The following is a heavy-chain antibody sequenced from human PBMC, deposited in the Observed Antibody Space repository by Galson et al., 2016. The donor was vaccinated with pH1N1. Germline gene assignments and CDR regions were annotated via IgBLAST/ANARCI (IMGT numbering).Heavy chain of an antibody. Sequence: QSGAEVKKPGESLKISCKGSGYRFTNYWIGWVRQTPGKGLEWMGIIFPGDSDTRYSPSFQGQVTISADKSITTAYLQWSSLKASDTAMYYCARRPDGYCSGGRCYGVDYFDYWGQGTLVTVSP. CDR2: IFPGDSDT. CDR1: GYRFTNYW. D-gene: IGHD2-15*01. V-gene: IGHV5-51*01. CDR3: ARRPDGYCSGGRCYGVDYFDY. J-gene: IGHJ4*02.